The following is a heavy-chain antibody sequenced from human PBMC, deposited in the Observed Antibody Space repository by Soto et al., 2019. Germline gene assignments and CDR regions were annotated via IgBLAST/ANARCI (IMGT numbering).Heavy chain of an antibody. Sequence: QVHLQESGPRLVKPPETLSLTCTISGDSISYFYWSWIRQPPGKGLARIGYIYASGSTNYNPSLSGRVTISVDTSKTLFSLKLNSVTAADTAVYYCARDGLVWFLEGTGTYGMDVWGQGTTVTVSS. CDR3: ARDGLVWFLEGTGTYGMDV. D-gene: IGHD3-3*01. CDR2: IYASGST. V-gene: IGHV4-59*01. J-gene: IGHJ6*02. CDR1: GDSISYFY.